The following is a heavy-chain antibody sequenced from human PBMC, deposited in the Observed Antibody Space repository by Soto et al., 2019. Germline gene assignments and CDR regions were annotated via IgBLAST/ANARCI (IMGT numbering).Heavy chain of an antibody. D-gene: IGHD4-17*01. CDR2: IIPIFGTA. Sequence: SVKVSCKASGGTFSSYAISWVRQAPGQGLEWMGGIIPIFGTANYAQKFQGRVTITADKSTITAYMELSSLRSEDTAVYYCASPNYGGNGARNYYYYYGMDVWGQGTTVTVSS. CDR3: ASPNYGGNGARNYYYYYGMDV. CDR1: GGTFSSYA. J-gene: IGHJ6*02. V-gene: IGHV1-69*06.